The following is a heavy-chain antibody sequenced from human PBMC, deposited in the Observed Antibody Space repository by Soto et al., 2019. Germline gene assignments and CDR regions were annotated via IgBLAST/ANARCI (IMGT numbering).Heavy chain of an antibody. D-gene: IGHD3-22*01. CDR1: GYSFTNNW. V-gene: IGHV5-10-1*01. Sequence: GESLKISCKGSGYSFTNNWISWARQMPGKGLEWMGRIDPSDSQTYYSPSFRGHVTISATKSITTVFLQWSSLRASDTAMYYCARQIYDSDTGPNFQYYFDSWGQGTPVTVSS. CDR3: ARQIYDSDTGPNFQYYFDS. J-gene: IGHJ4*02. CDR2: IDPSDSQT.